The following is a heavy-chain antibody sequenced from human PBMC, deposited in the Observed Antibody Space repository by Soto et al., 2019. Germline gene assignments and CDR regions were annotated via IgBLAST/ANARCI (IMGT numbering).Heavy chain of an antibody. V-gene: IGHV3-30-3*01. CDR2: ISYDGSDK. CDR1: GFTFSNYA. J-gene: IGHJ6*02. D-gene: IGHD2-15*01. CDR3: ARDTGPNCYTYYYFGMDV. Sequence: PGGSLRLSCAASGFTFSNYAMHWVRQAPGKGLEWVAVISYDGSDKYNANSVKGRFTISRDNSKNTLYLQMNSLRAEDTAVYYCARDTGPNCYTYYYFGMDVWGQGTTVTVSS.